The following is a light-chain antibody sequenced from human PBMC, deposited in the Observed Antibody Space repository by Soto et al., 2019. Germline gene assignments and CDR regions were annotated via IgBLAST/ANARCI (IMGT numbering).Light chain of an antibody. Sequence: QSVLTQPPSVSAAPGQKVTISCSGSSSNIGNNYVSWYQQLPGTAPKLLIYDNNKRPSGIPDRFSGSKSGTSATLGITGLQTGDEADYYCGTWDSRLSADVFGTGTKVTVL. V-gene: IGLV1-51*01. CDR1: SSNIGNNY. J-gene: IGLJ1*01. CDR2: DNN. CDR3: GTWDSRLSADV.